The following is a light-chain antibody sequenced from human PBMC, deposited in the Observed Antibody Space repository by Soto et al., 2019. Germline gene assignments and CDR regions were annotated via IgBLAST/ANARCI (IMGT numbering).Light chain of an antibody. Sequence: QSSLTQPASVSGSPGQSITISCTGTSSDVGNYNLVSWYQQHPGKAPKLMIYEGSKWPSGVSNRFSGSKSGNTASLKISGLQAEDEADYYCCSYAGSSTFYVVFGGGTKLTVL. CDR1: SSDVGNYNL. J-gene: IGLJ2*01. CDR2: EGS. CDR3: CSYAGSSTFYVV. V-gene: IGLV2-23*03.